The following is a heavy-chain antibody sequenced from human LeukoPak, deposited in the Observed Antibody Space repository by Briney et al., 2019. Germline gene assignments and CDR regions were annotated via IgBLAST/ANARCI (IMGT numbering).Heavy chain of an antibody. Sequence: GGSLRLSCAASGFTFDDYAMHWVRQAPGKGLEWGSGISWNSGSIGYADSVKGRFTISRDNVKNSLYLQMNSLRDEDMALYYCAKDIGRGLSGYYSYMDVWGKGTTVTVSS. CDR1: GFTFDDYA. CDR3: AKDIGRGLSGYYSYMDV. CDR2: ISWNSGSI. J-gene: IGHJ6*03. V-gene: IGHV3-9*03. D-gene: IGHD3-22*01.